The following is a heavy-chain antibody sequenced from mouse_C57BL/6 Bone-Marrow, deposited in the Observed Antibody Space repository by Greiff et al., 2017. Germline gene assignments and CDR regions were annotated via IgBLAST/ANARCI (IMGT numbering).Heavy chain of an antibody. CDR1: GFTFSDYG. CDR2: ISSGSSTI. CDR3: ARPYYGDFDY. V-gene: IGHV5-17*01. D-gene: IGHD1-1*01. Sequence: EVNVVESGGGLVKPGGSLKLSCAASGFTFSDYGMHWVRQAPEKGLEWVAYISSGSSTIYYADTVKGRFTISRDNAKDTLFLQMTSLRSEDTAMYYCARPYYGDFDYWGQGTTLTVSS. J-gene: IGHJ2*01.